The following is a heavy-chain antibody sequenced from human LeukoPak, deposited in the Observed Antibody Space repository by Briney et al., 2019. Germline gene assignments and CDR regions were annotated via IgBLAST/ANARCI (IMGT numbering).Heavy chain of an antibody. Sequence: SETLSLTCTVSGGSISSSSYYWGWIRQPPGKGLEWIGSIYYSGSTYYNPSLKSRVTISPDTSKNQFSLKLSSVTAADTAVYYCARGMAGYPPLLDYWGLGTLVTVSS. V-gene: IGHV4-39*07. D-gene: IGHD2-15*01. CDR1: GGSISSSSYY. J-gene: IGHJ4*02. CDR3: ARGMAGYPPLLDY. CDR2: IYYSGST.